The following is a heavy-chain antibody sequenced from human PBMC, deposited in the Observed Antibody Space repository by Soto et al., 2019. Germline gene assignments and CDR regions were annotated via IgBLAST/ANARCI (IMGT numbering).Heavy chain of an antibody. CDR2: IYYSGST. V-gene: IGHV4-31*03. D-gene: IGHD6-13*01. Sequence: PSETLSLTCTVSGGSISSGGYYWSWIRQHPGKGLEWIGYIYYSGSTYYNPSLKSRVTISVDTSKNQFCLKLRSVTAADTAVYYCASAPKRSRWLKKWFDPWGQGTLVT. CDR1: GGSISSGGYY. CDR3: ASAPKRSRWLKKWFDP. J-gene: IGHJ5*02.